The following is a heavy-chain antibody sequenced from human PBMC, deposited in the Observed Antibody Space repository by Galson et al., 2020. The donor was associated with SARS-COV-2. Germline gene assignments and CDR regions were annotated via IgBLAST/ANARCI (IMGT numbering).Heavy chain of an antibody. V-gene: IGHV4-31*03. J-gene: IGHJ4*02. Sequence: SQTLSLTCTVSGGSISSGGYYWSWIRQHPGKGLEWIGYIYYSGSTYYNPSLKSRVTISVDTSKNQFSLKLSSVTAADTAVYYCARVPYSYGWGEDFDYWGQGTLVTVSS. CDR3: ARVPYSYGWGEDFDY. CDR1: GGSISSGGYY. CDR2: IYYSGST. D-gene: IGHD5-18*01.